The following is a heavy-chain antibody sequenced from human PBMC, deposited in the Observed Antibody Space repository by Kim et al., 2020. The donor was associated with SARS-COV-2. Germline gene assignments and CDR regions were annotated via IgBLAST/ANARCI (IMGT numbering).Heavy chain of an antibody. J-gene: IGHJ5*02. CDR3: ARIEYSSGWYAWFDT. Sequence: SETLYLTCTVSGGSISSYYWSWIRQPPGKGLEWIGYIYYSGSTNYNPSLKSRVTISVDTSKNQFSLKLSSVTAADTAVYYCARIEYSSGWYAWFDTWGQGTLVTVSS. CDR1: GGSISSYY. CDR2: IYYSGST. V-gene: IGHV4-59*01. D-gene: IGHD6-19*01.